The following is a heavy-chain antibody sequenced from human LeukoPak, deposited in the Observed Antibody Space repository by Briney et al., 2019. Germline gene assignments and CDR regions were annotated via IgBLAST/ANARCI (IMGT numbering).Heavy chain of an antibody. D-gene: IGHD6-19*01. J-gene: IGHJ4*02. CDR1: GGSFSGYY. Sequence: SETLSLTCAVYGGSFSGYYWSWIRQPPGKGLEWIGEINHSGSTNYNPSLKSRVTISVDTSKNQFSLKLSSVTAADTAVYYCARGVIAVAGTCFDYWGQGTLVTVSS. V-gene: IGHV4-34*01. CDR2: INHSGST. CDR3: ARGVIAVAGTCFDY.